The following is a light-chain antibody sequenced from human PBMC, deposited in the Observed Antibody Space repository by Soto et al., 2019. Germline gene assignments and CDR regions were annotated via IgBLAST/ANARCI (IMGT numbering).Light chain of an antibody. CDR3: CSYAGSSTWV. Sequence: QSVLTQPASVSGSPGQSITISCTGTSSDVGSYNLVSWYQQHPGKAPKLMIYEGSKRPSGVSNRFSGSKSGNTASLTISGLQAVDEADYYCCSYAGSSTWVFGGGTKLTVL. V-gene: IGLV2-23*01. J-gene: IGLJ3*02. CDR1: SSDVGSYNL. CDR2: EGS.